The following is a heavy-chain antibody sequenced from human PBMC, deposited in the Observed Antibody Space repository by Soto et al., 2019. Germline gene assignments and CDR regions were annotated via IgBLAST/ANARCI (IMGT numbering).Heavy chain of an antibody. CDR3: ARPVRGAVTMNWFDP. J-gene: IGHJ5*02. D-gene: IGHD3-10*02. CDR2: FESGGNT. V-gene: IGHV4-39*01. CDR1: GGSIISSNFY. Sequence: PSETLSLTFPVDGGSIISSNFYWGWIRQPPGKGLEWIGSFESGGNTYDNPSFRSRVTLSADTPKNQFSLTITSVTAEETAVYYCARPVRGAVTMNWFDPWGQGTPVTVPS.